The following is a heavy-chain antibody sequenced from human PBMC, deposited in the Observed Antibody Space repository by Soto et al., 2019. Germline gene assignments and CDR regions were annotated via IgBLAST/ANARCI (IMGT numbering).Heavy chain of an antibody. CDR2: ISAYNGNT. CDR1: GYTFTSYG. CDR3: ARDLTAYYYDSSGYGLDY. V-gene: IGHV1-18*04. D-gene: IGHD3-22*01. J-gene: IGHJ4*02. Sequence: ASVKVSCKASGYTFTSYGISWVRRAPGQGLEWMGWISAYNGNTNYAQKLQGRVTMTTDTSTSTAYMELRSLRSDDTAVYYCARDLTAYYYDSSGYGLDYWGQGTLVTVSS.